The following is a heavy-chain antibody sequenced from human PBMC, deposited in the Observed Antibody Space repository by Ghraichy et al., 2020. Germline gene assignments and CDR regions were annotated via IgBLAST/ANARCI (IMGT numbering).Heavy chain of an antibody. CDR3: ARVGGDYDFWSGYGY. CDR2: ISSSSSTI. V-gene: IGHV3-48*02. J-gene: IGHJ4*02. Sequence: GALRLSCAASGFTFSSYSMNWVRQAPGKGLEWVSYISSSSSTIYYADSVKGRFTISRDNAKNSLYLQMNSLRDEDTAVYYCARVGGDYDFWSGYGYWGQGTLVTVSS. CDR1: GFTFSSYS. D-gene: IGHD3-3*01.